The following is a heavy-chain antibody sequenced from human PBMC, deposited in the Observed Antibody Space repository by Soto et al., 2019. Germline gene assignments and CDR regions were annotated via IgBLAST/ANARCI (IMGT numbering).Heavy chain of an antibody. D-gene: IGHD2-21*01. Sequence: EVQLVESGGGLVQPGGSLRLSCAASEFTFSGRSVHWVRQAPGKGLVWVSGIDKVGTDSTYADAVKGRFTSSRDNAKNTVYLQTTGVRVEDTALYYCARGLCGPDAWGKGTTVTVPS. CDR3: ARGLCGPDA. V-gene: IGHV3-74*01. CDR2: IDKVGTDS. J-gene: IGHJ6*03. CDR1: EFTFSGRS.